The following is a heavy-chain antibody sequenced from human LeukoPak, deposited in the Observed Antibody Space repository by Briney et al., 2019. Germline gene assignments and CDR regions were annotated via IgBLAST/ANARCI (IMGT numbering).Heavy chain of an antibody. CDR1: GGTFSSYA. Sequence: ASVKVSCKASGGTFSSYAISWVRQAPGQGLEWMGGIIPIFGTANYAQKFQGRVTITADKSTSTAYMELSSLRSEDTAVYYCASSMSSGYYCAWGQGTLVTVSS. CDR2: IIPIFGTA. D-gene: IGHD3-22*01. CDR3: ASSMSSGYYCA. J-gene: IGHJ4*02. V-gene: IGHV1-69*06.